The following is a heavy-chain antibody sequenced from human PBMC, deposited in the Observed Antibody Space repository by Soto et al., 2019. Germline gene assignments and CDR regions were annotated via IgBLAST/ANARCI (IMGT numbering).Heavy chain of an antibody. CDR1: GFTFSSYG. CDR2: ISYDGSNK. J-gene: IGHJ4*02. CDR3: AKATLRVVHPLVFDY. D-gene: IGHD3-3*01. V-gene: IGHV3-30*18. Sequence: LRLSCAASGFTFSSYGMHWVRQAPGKGLEWVAVISYDGSNKYYADSVKGRFTISRDNSKNTLYLQMNSLRAEDTAIYYCAKATLRVVHPLVFDYWGQGSLVTVSS.